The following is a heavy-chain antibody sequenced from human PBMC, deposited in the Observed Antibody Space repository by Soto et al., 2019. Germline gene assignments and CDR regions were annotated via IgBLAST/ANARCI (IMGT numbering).Heavy chain of an antibody. CDR3: ARDCYGSGSYAISPSGRGV. CDR2: INPSGGST. V-gene: IGHV1-46*01. Sequence: ASVKVSCKASGYTFTSYYMHWVRQAPGQGLEWMGIINPSGGSTSYAQKFQGRVTMTRDTSTSTVYMELSSLRSEDTAVYYCARDCYGSGSYAISPSGRGVWGQGTTVTVSS. J-gene: IGHJ6*02. CDR1: GYTFTSYY. D-gene: IGHD3-10*01.